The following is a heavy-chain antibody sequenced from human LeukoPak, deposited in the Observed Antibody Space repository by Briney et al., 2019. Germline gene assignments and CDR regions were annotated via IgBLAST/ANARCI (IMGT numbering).Heavy chain of an antibody. Sequence: PGGSLRLSCAASGFTFSSYSMNWVRQAPGKGLEWVSSISSSSSYIYYADSVKGRFTISRDNSKNTLYLQMNSLRVEDTAIYYCAKGRYSSSWAPFDPWGQGTLVTVSS. CDR1: GFTFSSYS. D-gene: IGHD6-13*01. CDR3: AKGRYSSSWAPFDP. J-gene: IGHJ5*02. V-gene: IGHV3-21*04. CDR2: ISSSSSYI.